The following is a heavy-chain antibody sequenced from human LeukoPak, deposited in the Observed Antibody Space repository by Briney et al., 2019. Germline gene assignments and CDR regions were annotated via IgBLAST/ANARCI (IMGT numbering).Heavy chain of an antibody. Sequence: GRSLRLSCAASGFTFSSYAMHWVRQAPGKGLEWVAVISYDGSNKYYADSVKGRFTISRDNSKNTLYLQMNSLRAEDTAVYYCAKALDIVVVVIDYWGQGTLVTVSS. D-gene: IGHD2-15*01. CDR3: AKALDIVVVVIDY. CDR1: GFTFSSYA. CDR2: ISYDGSNK. J-gene: IGHJ4*02. V-gene: IGHV3-30-3*01.